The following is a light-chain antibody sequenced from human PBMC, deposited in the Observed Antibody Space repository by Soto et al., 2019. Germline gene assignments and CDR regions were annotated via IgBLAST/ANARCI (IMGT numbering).Light chain of an antibody. J-gene: IGKJ4*01. V-gene: IGKV3-15*01. Sequence: GFTRSEGPVSLYTGERSASSGVGSQSVSSSYLAWYQQKPGQAHRLLIYGASTRATGIPARFSGSGSGTEFTLTISSLQPEDFAVYYCQQYNSSPLTFGGGTKVDIK. CDR1: QSVSSSY. CDR2: GAS. CDR3: QQYNSSPLT.